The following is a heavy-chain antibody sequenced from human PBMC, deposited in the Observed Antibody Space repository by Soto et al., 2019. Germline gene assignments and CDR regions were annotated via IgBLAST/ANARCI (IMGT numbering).Heavy chain of an antibody. CDR3: ARTNPTSGYYSFAY. D-gene: IGHD5-12*01. V-gene: IGHV1-18*04. CDR1: GYNFTSHG. Sequence: ASVKVSCKDSGYNFTSHGISWAREAPGQGLEWMVWISAYNGNTNYAQKLQGRVTMITDTSKSTAYLELRSLRSDDTAVYYCARTNPTSGYYSFAYWGPATLVTVSS. J-gene: IGHJ4*02. CDR2: ISAYNGNT.